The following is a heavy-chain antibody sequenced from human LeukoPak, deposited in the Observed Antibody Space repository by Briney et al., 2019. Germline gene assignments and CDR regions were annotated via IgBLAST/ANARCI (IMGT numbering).Heavy chain of an antibody. CDR2: NGTSTSYI. D-gene: IGHD3-16*02. V-gene: IGHV3-21*01. Sequence: PGGSLRLSCAASGFTFSTYIMNRVRQTPGKGLEWVSSNGTSTSYIYYADSVKGRFTISRDNAKNTLYLQMNSLRAEDTAVYYCARDIGSPYYFDYWGQGTLVTVSS. CDR1: GFTFSTYI. J-gene: IGHJ4*02. CDR3: ARDIGSPYYFDY.